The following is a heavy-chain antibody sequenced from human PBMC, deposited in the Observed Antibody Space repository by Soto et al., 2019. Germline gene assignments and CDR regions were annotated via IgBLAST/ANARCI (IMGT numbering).Heavy chain of an antibody. V-gene: IGHV5-51*01. Sequence: GESLKISCKGSGYSFTSYWIGWGRPMPGKGLEWMGIIYPGDSDTRYSPSFQGQVTISADKSISTAYLQLSSLKASDTAMYYCARIFFFKQKTAYEILTGYYPTDYYYYGMDVWGQGTTVTVSS. D-gene: IGHD3-9*01. J-gene: IGHJ6*02. CDR3: ARIFFFKQKTAYEILTGYYPTDYYYYGMDV. CDR1: GYSFTSYW. CDR2: IYPGDSDT.